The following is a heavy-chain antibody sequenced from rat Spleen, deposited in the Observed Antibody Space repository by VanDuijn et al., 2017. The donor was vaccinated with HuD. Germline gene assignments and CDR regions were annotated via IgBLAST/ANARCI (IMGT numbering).Heavy chain of an antibody. CDR2: ISYDGSST. Sequence: EVQVVESGGGLVQPKESLKISCAASGFTFSKAAMYWVRQAPTKGLEWVATISYDGSSTYYRDSVKGRFTISRDNAKSTLYLQMDSLGSEDTATYYCARGTRNYSSYGGFAYWGQGTLVTVSS. V-gene: IGHV5-29*01. D-gene: IGHD1-2*01. J-gene: IGHJ3*01. CDR3: ARGTRNYSSYGGFAY. CDR1: GFTFSKAA.